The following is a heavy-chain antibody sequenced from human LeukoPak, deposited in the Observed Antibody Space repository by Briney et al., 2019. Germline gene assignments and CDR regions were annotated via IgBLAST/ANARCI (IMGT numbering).Heavy chain of an antibody. CDR1: GFPFSSYA. D-gene: IGHD2-15*01. CDR2: ISDSGGST. V-gene: IGHV3-64D*09. J-gene: IGHJ6*02. CDR3: VRGYSFGPYGMDV. Sequence: GGSLRLSCSASGFPFSSYAMHWVRQAPGKGLEYVSAISDSGGSTYYADSVKGRITISRDNSKNTLYLQMSSLRAEDTAVYFCVRGYSFGPYGMDVWGQGTTVTVSS.